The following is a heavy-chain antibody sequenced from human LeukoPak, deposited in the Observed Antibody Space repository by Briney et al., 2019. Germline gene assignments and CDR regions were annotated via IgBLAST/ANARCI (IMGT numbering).Heavy chain of an antibody. CDR1: GDSISSGGYY. V-gene: IGHV4-30-2*05. CDR2: IYHSGTT. Sequence: SETLSLTCTVSGDSISSGGYYWSWIRQPPGKDLEWIGYIYHSGTTYYNPSLKSRVTISVDTSKNQFSLNLDSMTAADTAVYYCARDLPPRERGWFDPWGQGTLVTVSS. D-gene: IGHD1-26*01. CDR3: ARDLPPRERGWFDP. J-gene: IGHJ5*02.